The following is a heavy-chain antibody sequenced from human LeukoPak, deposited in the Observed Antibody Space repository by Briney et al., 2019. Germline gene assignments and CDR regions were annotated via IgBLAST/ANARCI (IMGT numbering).Heavy chain of an antibody. J-gene: IGHJ5*02. Sequence: SETLSLTCAVYGGSFSGYYWSWIRQPPGKGLEWIGEINHSGSTNYNPSLKSRVTISVDTSKSQFPLKLSSVTAADTAVYYCARGPSSSWYRWFDPWGQGTLVTASS. D-gene: IGHD6-13*01. CDR1: GGSFSGYY. V-gene: IGHV4-34*01. CDR2: INHSGST. CDR3: ARGPSSSWYRWFDP.